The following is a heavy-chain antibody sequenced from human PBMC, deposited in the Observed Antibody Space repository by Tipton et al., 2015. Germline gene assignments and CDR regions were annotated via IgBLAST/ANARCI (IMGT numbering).Heavy chain of an antibody. CDR1: GYTFTNYG. J-gene: IGHJ4*02. Sequence: QLVQSGAEGKKPGSSVKVSCKASGYTFTNYGFSWVRQAPGQGLEWMGWISAHNGNTKYAQKLLGRVTVTTDASTNTAYMEPTTLRSDDTAMYYCARENSMWYPYFDYWGQGTLVTVSS. D-gene: IGHD6-13*01. CDR3: ARENSMWYPYFDY. V-gene: IGHV1-18*01. CDR2: ISAHNGNT.